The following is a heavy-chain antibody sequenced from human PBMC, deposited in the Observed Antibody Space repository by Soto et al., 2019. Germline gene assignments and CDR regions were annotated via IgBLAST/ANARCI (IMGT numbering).Heavy chain of an antibody. CDR2: IIPIFGTA. CDR1: GGTFSSYA. V-gene: IGHV1-69*13. CDR3: ARDQGVDAYYYYGMDV. Sequence: ASVKVSCKASGGTFSSYAIGWVRQAPGQGLEWMGGIIPIFGTANYAQKFQGRVTITADESTSTAYMELSSLRSEDTAVYYCARDQGVDAYYYYGMDVWGQGTTVTVSS. D-gene: IGHD3-16*01. J-gene: IGHJ6*02.